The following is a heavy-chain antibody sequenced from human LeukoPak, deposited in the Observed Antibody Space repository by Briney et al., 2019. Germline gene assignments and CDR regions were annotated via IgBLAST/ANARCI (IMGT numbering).Heavy chain of an antibody. CDR3: AKGSRVVNYFDY. D-gene: IGHD2-21*01. J-gene: IGHJ4*02. CDR2: IKQDGSEK. CDR1: GFTFTTYW. V-gene: IGHV3-7*01. Sequence: PGGSLRLSCATSGFTFTTYWMNWVRQAPGKGLEWVANIKQDGSEKYYVDSVKGRFTISRDNAKNSLYLQMNSLRAEDTAVYYCAKGSRVVNYFDYWGQGTLVTVSS.